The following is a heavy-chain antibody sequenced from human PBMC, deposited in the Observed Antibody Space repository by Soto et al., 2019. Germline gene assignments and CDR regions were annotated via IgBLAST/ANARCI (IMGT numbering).Heavy chain of an antibody. Sequence: EVQLVESGGGLVQPGRSLRLSCAVSGFRLDDYAMHWVRQAPGKGLEWVSGITWNSGSIGYADSVKGRFTISRDNAKNSLYLQMNSLRDEDTALYYCAKDRSPFNYYFMDVWGKGTTVTVSS. V-gene: IGHV3-9*01. CDR1: GFRLDDYA. J-gene: IGHJ6*03. CDR3: AKDRSPFNYYFMDV. CDR2: ITWNSGSI.